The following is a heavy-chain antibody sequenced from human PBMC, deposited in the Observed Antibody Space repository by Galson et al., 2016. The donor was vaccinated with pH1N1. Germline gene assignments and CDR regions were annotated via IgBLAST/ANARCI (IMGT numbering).Heavy chain of an antibody. CDR1: GDTFRTHT. CDR3: WGGRQLVRYFDF. V-gene: IGHV1-69*08. Sequence: SVKVSCKASGDTFRTHTFNWVRQAPGQGLEWMGRITPAFGTADYAQKFQGRVAVTADKSTSTVYMEMLSLEPDDTAVYYCWGGRQLVRYFDFWGQGTLVVVSS. CDR2: ITPAFGTA. J-gene: IGHJ4*02. D-gene: IGHD6-6*01.